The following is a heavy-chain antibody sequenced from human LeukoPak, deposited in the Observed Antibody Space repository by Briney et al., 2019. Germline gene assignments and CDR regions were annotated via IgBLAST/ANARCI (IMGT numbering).Heavy chain of an antibody. CDR3: ARTGIAVADIRYWYFDL. CDR1: GDSVSSNSAA. J-gene: IGHJ2*01. V-gene: IGHV6-1*01. CDR2: TYYRSKRYN. D-gene: IGHD6-19*01. Sequence: SQTLSLTCAISGDSVSSNSAAWNWIRQSPSRGLEWLGRTYYRSKRYNDYAVSVKSRITINPDTSKNQSSLQLNSVTPEDTAVYYCARTGIAVADIRYWYFDLWGRGTLVTVSS.